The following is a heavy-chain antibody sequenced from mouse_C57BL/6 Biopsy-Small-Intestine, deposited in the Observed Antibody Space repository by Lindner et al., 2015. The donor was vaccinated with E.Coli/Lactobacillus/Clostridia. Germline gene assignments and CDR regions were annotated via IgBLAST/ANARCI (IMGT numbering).Heavy chain of an antibody. CDR2: ISVDNANT. CDR3: ARWAILKIPFYYGSGSYDY. Sequence: SVKVSCKASGCTFTDYGITWVRQAPGQGLEWMGWISVDNANTNYAQKYQGRVSLTTDTSTSTAYMELRSLRSDDTAVYYCARWAILKIPFYYGSGSYDYWGQGTLVTVS. CDR1: GCTFTDYG. V-gene: IGHV1-84*02. J-gene: IGHJ3*01. D-gene: IGHD1-1*02.